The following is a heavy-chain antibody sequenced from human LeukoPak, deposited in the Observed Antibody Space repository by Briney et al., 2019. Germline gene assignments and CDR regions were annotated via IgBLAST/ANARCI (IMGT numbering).Heavy chain of an antibody. V-gene: IGHV4-61*02. Sequence: SETLSLTCTVSGGSISSGSYYWSWIRQPAGKGLEWIGRIYSSGSTNYNPSLKSRVTISVNTSKNQFSLKLSSVTAADTAVYYCASGGYCGGDCYFYYWGQGTLVTVSS. CDR2: IYSSGST. D-gene: IGHD2-21*02. J-gene: IGHJ4*02. CDR1: GGSISSGSYY. CDR3: ASGGYCGGDCYFYY.